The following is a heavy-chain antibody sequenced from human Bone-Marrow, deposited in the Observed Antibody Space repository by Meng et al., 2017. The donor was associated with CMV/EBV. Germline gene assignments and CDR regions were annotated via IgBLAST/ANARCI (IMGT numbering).Heavy chain of an antibody. CDR2: SRNKANNHVT. V-gene: IGHV3-72*01. D-gene: IGHD2-15*01. J-gene: IGHJ5*02. Sequence: GGSLRFSCATSQFTFSDHYMDWVRQAPGKGLEWVGRSRNKANNHVTEYAASVKGRFTISRDDSKNSLYLQMNSLRTEDTAVYFCVREVAAAYFDPWGQGTLVTVSS. CDR3: VREVAAAYFDP. CDR1: QFTFSDHY.